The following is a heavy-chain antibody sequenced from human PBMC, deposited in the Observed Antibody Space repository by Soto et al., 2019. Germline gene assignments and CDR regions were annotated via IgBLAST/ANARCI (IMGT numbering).Heavy chain of an antibody. D-gene: IGHD3-22*01. Sequence: GESLKISCKGSGYSFTSYWIGWVRQMPGKGLEWMGIIYPGDSDTRYSPPFQGQVTISADKSISTAYLQWSSLKASDTAVYYCARAVTYYYDSSGFANFDYWGQGTLVTVSS. J-gene: IGHJ4*02. CDR2: IYPGDSDT. CDR1: GYSFTSYW. V-gene: IGHV5-51*01. CDR3: ARAVTYYYDSSGFANFDY.